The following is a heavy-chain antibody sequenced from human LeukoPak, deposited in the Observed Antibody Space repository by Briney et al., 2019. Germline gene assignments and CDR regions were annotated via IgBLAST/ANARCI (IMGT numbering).Heavy chain of an antibody. V-gene: IGHV3-15*01. CDR2: IKSKTDGGSA. CDR3: TTQGTSGTGRVDY. Sequence: GGSLRLSCAASGFTFSNAWMAWVRQAPGKGLEWVGRIKSKTDGGSADYAAPVKGRFTISRDDSKNTLYLQMNSLKTEDTAVYYCTTQGTSGTGRVDYWGQGTLVTVSS. D-gene: IGHD1/OR15-1a*01. J-gene: IGHJ4*02. CDR1: GFTFSNAW.